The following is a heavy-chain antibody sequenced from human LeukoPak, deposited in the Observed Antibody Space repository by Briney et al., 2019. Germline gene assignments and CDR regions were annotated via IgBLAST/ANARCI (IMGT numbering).Heavy chain of an antibody. CDR2: IYYSGST. J-gene: IGHJ4*02. D-gene: IGHD1-26*01. CDR1: GGSISSSSYY. V-gene: IGHV4-39*01. Sequence: SETLTLTCTVSGGSISSSSYYWGWIRQTPGKGLEWIGSIYYSGSTFYSPSLKSRVTISVDTSKNQFSLKLSSVTAADTAVYYCASLRERSYYARGFDYWGQGTLVTVSS. CDR3: ASLRERSYYARGFDY.